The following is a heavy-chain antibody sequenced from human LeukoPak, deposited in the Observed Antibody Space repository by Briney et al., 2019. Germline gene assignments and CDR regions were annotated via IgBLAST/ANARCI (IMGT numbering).Heavy chain of an antibody. Sequence: GASVKVSCKASGGTFSDYSISWVRQAPGQGLEWMGRTIPILNVPNYAQKFEGRVTITADKSTSTAYMELSSLKSEDTAVYFCARDRPRARYFDYWGQGTLVTVSS. J-gene: IGHJ4*02. CDR2: TIPILNVP. D-gene: IGHD2-15*01. CDR3: ARDRPRARYFDY. CDR1: GGTFSDYS. V-gene: IGHV1-69*04.